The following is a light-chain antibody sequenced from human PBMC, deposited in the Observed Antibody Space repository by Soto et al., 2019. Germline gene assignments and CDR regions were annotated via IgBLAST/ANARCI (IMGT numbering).Light chain of an antibody. CDR1: QSVSNNY. CDR3: QQYGSPGT. V-gene: IGKV3-20*01. Sequence: EIVLTQSPGTLSLSPGERATISCRASQSVSNNYLAWYQQKPGQAPRLLIYGASNRATGIPDRFSGSGSGTDSTLTISRLEPEDFAVYYCQQYGSPGTFGQGTKVDIK. J-gene: IGKJ1*01. CDR2: GAS.